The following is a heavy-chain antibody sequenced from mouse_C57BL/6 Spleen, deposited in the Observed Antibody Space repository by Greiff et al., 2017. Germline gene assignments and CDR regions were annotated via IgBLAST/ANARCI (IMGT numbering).Heavy chain of an antibody. CDR1: GYTFTSYW. CDR2: IDPSDSYT. D-gene: IGHD3-2*02. Sequence: QVQLQQPGAELVKPGASVKLSCKASGYTFTSYWMQWVKQRPGQGLEWIGEIDPSDSYTNYNQKFKGKATLTVDTSSSTAYMQLSRLTSEDSAVYYCARSNSSGYGAMDYWGQGTSVTVSS. CDR3: ARSNSSGYGAMDY. J-gene: IGHJ4*01. V-gene: IGHV1-50*01.